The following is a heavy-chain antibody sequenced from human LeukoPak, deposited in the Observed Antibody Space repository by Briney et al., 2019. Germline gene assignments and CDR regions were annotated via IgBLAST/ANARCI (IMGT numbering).Heavy chain of an antibody. V-gene: IGHV3-23*01. CDR3: AKYFYDSGSYSFDY. CDR1: GFTFSNYA. Sequence: QPGGSLTPSCAVSGFTFSNYAMSWVRQAPAKGLEWVSAIDGSGVSTYYADSVQGRFTISRDNSKNTLYLQMNSLKAEDTAAYYCAKYFYDSGSYSFDYWGQGALVTVSS. CDR2: IDGSGVST. D-gene: IGHD3-10*01. J-gene: IGHJ4*02.